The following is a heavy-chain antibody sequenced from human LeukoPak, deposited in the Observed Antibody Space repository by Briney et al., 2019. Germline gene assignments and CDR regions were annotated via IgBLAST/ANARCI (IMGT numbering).Heavy chain of an antibody. Sequence: GGSLRLSRAASGFTFSSYSMNWVRQAPGKGLEWVSSISRSSIYIYYADSVKGRFTISRDNAENSLYLQMNSLRAEDTAVYYCARDSGDGSGTYYPYGMDVWGQGTTVTVSS. CDR3: ARDSGDGSGTYYPYGMDV. CDR1: GFTFSSYS. J-gene: IGHJ6*02. CDR2: ISRSSIYI. V-gene: IGHV3-21*01. D-gene: IGHD3-10*01.